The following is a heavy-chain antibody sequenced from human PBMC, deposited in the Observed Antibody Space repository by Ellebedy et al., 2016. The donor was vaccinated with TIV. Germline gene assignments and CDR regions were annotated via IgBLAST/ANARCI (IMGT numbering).Heavy chain of an antibody. J-gene: IGHJ3*01. CDR2: IFYDGST. D-gene: IGHD1-14*01. CDR3: ASQPDRGFAFDV. CDR1: GGSTSNSYYY. V-gene: IGHV4-39*01. Sequence: MPSETLSLTCTVSGGSTSNSYYYWGWIRQPPGKGLEWIGSIFYDGSTYYNPSLKSRVTISVDTSKNQFSLRLISVTATDTAVYYCASQPDRGFAFDVWGQGTMVTVSS.